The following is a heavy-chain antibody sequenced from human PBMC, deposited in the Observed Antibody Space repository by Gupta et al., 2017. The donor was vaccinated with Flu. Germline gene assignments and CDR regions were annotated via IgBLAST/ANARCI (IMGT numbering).Heavy chain of an antibody. Sequence: FTFGDYAMSWGRQAPGKGLEWVGFIRSKAYGGTEYAASVKGRFTISRDDSKSIAYLQMNSLKTEDTAVYYCTRDLWKADYWGQGTLVTVAS. J-gene: IGHJ4*02. CDR1: FTFGDYA. V-gene: IGHV3-49*04. CDR3: TRDLWKADY. D-gene: IGHD1-1*01. CDR2: IRSKAYGGT.